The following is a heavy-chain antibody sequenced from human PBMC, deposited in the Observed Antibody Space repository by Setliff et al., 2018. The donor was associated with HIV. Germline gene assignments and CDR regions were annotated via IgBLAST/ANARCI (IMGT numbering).Heavy chain of an antibody. J-gene: IGHJ4*02. CDR3: AKDKGQKYADY. CDR1: GFTLHEYT. V-gene: IGHV3-20*04. Sequence: GESLKISCAASGFTLHEYTMTWVRQAPGKGLEWICGISWNGDSTNYADSVTGRFTISRDDSKNTLYLQMNSLRAEDTAVYYCAKDKGQKYADYWGQGTMVTVSS. D-gene: IGHD3-10*01. CDR2: ISWNGDST.